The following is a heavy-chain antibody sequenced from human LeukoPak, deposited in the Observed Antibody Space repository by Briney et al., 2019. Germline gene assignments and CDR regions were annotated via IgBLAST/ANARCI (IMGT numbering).Heavy chain of an antibody. J-gene: IGHJ4*02. V-gene: IGHV4-38-2*02. Sequence: SETLSLTCTVSGGSIGSGYYWAWIRQPPGKGLEWIGSIHYGGTTHYNPSLQSRVTISADTSKNQFALDLRSVTAADTAVYYCARDQGPYDFWSGYYLGYFDYWGQGTLVTVSS. CDR3: ARDQGPYDFWSGYYLGYFDY. CDR2: IHYGGTT. CDR1: GGSIGSGYY. D-gene: IGHD3-3*01.